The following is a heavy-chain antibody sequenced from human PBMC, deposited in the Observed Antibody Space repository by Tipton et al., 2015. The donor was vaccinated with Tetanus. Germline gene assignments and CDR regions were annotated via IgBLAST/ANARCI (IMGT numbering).Heavy chain of an antibody. D-gene: IGHD7-27*01. Sequence: TLSLTCNVSGGSITSYYWSWIRQRPGRGLEWVGYVHYTGKDNYSPSLRSRVTLSVDTSKNQFSLKMNSVTAADTAVYYCARERLDWGTNDALNVWGQGTMVTVSS. CDR3: ARERLDWGTNDALNV. V-gene: IGHV4-59*13. CDR1: GGSITSYY. CDR2: VHYTGKD. J-gene: IGHJ3*01.